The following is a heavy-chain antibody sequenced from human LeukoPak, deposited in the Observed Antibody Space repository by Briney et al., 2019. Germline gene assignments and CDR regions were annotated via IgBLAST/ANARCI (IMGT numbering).Heavy chain of an antibody. CDR1: GFTFSSYA. CDR3: AKSDTYYDFWSGTDYFDY. CDR2: ISGSGGST. Sequence: GGSLRLSCAASGFTFSSYAMSWVRQAPGKGLEWVSAISGSGGSTYYADSVKGRFTISRDNSKNTLYLQMNSLRAEDTAVYYCAKSDTYYDFWSGTDYFDYWGQGTLVTVSS. D-gene: IGHD3-3*01. J-gene: IGHJ4*02. V-gene: IGHV3-23*01.